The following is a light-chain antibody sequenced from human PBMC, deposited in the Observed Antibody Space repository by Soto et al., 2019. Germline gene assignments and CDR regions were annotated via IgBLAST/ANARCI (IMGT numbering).Light chain of an antibody. Sequence: DIQMTQSPSSLSASVGDRVTITCRASQDIGNDLGWYQQDPGKAPKRLIYAASTLQSGVPLRLSGSGYGTEFTLTINSLQPEDFATYYCLQHNGYPLTFGGGTKVEI. CDR1: QDIGND. CDR3: LQHNGYPLT. V-gene: IGKV1-17*01. J-gene: IGKJ4*01. CDR2: AAS.